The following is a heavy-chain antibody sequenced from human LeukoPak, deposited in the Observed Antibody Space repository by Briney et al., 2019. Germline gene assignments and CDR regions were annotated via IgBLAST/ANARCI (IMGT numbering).Heavy chain of an antibody. CDR3: ARDSSGPGY. D-gene: IGHD6-19*01. CDR2: IDLSGSTL. CDR1: GFTFSSYT. Sequence: GGSLRLSCAASGFTFSSYTMNWVRQAPGKGLEWVSYIDLSGSTLYYVDSVKGRFTISRDNAKNSLYLRMNSLRAEDTAVYYCARDSSGPGYWGQGTLVTVSS. V-gene: IGHV3-48*04. J-gene: IGHJ4*02.